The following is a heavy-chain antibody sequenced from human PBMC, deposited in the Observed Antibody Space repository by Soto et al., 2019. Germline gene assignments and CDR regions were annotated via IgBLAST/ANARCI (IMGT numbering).Heavy chain of an antibody. J-gene: IGHJ6*02. D-gene: IGHD6-19*01. CDR2: ISGSGGST. Sequence: LRLSCAASGFTFSSYAMSWVRQAPGKGLEWVSAISGSGGSTYYADSVKGRFTISRDNSKNTLYLQMNSLRAEDTAVYYCAKDRMQWLVLTIYYYYGMDVWGQGTTVTVSS. CDR3: AKDRMQWLVLTIYYYYGMDV. V-gene: IGHV3-23*01. CDR1: GFTFSSYA.